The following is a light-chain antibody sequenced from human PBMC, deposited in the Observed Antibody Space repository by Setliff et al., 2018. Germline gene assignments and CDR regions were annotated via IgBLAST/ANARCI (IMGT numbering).Light chain of an antibody. Sequence: QSALAQPPSASGSPGQSVTISCTGTSSDVGGYNYVSWYQQHPGKAPKPMIYEVSKRPSGVPDRFSGSKSGNTASLTVSGLQAEDEADCYCSSYAGSNNPYVFGTGTKVTVL. CDR1: SSDVGGYNY. CDR2: EVS. V-gene: IGLV2-8*01. J-gene: IGLJ1*01. CDR3: SSYAGSNNPYV.